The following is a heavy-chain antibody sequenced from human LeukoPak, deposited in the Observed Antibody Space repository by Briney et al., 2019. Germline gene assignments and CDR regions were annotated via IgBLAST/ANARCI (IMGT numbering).Heavy chain of an antibody. V-gene: IGHV3-23*01. CDR2: ISGSGGST. Sequence: PGGSLRLSCAASGFTFSSYAMSWVRQAPGKGLEWVSAISGSGGSTYYADSVKGRFTISRDNSKNTLYLQMNSLRAEDTAVYYCAKSPRLGVWFGELPIGMDVWGQGTTVTVSS. J-gene: IGHJ6*02. CDR3: AKSPRLGVWFGELPIGMDV. D-gene: IGHD3-10*01. CDR1: GFTFSSYA.